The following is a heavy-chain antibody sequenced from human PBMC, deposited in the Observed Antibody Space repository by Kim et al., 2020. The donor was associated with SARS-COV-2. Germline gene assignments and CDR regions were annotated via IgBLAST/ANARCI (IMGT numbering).Heavy chain of an antibody. V-gene: IGHV4-39*02. CDR1: GGSISGNNYY. D-gene: IGHD2-2*01. J-gene: IGHJ6*01. CDR3: ATVGHIVLLPTSANYY. Sequence: SETLSLTCTVSGGSISGNNYYWGWIRQPPGKGLEWIGSIYYSGNTYYSPSLKSRLTMSVDPSKNHFSLRLNSVTAADTAVYYCATVGHIVLLPTSANYY. CDR2: IYYSGNT.